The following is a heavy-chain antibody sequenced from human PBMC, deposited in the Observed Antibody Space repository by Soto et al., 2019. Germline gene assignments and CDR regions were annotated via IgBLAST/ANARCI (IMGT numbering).Heavy chain of an antibody. D-gene: IGHD3-10*01. Sequence: QVQLVQSGAEVKKPGASVKVSCKASGYTFTSYAMHWVRQDPGQRLEWMGWINAGNGNTKYSQKCQGRVTITRDTSASTAYMELSSLRSEDTAVYYCARADYYYLDYWGQGTLVTVSS. CDR1: GYTFTSYA. CDR3: ARADYYYLDY. CDR2: INAGNGNT. V-gene: IGHV1-3*01. J-gene: IGHJ4*02.